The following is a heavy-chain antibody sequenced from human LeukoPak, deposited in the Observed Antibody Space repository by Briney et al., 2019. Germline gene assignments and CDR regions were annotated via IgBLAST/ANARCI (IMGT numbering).Heavy chain of an antibody. V-gene: IGHV4-59*01. J-gene: IGHJ6*03. D-gene: IGHD2-2*01. Sequence: SETLSLTCTVSGGSISDYYWNWIRQPPGKGLEWIGYIYYSGSTTYNPSLKSRVTMSVDTAKNQFSLKLRSVTAADTAVYYCAREDFCSSTNCYLRPMDVWGKGTTVTVSS. CDR3: AREDFCSSTNCYLRPMDV. CDR2: IYYSGST. CDR1: GGSISDYY.